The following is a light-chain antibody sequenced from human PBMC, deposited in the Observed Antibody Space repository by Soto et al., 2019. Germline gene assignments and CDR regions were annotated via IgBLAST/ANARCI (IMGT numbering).Light chain of an antibody. CDR3: QQSYSTPQIT. Sequence: DIQMTQSPSSLSASVGDRVTITCRASQSISSYLNWYQQKPGKAPKLLIYAASCLQSGVPSRFSGSGSGTDFTLTISSLQPEDFATYYCQQSYSTPQITFGQGTRLEIK. CDR2: AAS. V-gene: IGKV1-39*01. J-gene: IGKJ5*01. CDR1: QSISSY.